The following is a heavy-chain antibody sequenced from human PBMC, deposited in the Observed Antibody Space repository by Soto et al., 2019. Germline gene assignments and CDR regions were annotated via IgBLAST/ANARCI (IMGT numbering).Heavy chain of an antibody. J-gene: IGHJ4*02. CDR3: AASSWIPYYFDY. D-gene: IGHD6-13*01. CDR1: GFTFSSYA. V-gene: IGHV3-23*01. CDR2: ISGSGGST. Sequence: GGSLRLSCAASGFTFSSYAMSWVRQAPGKRLEWVSAISGSGGSTYYADSVKGRFTISRDNSKNTLYLQMNSLRAEDTAVYYCAASSWIPYYFDYWGQGTLVTVSS.